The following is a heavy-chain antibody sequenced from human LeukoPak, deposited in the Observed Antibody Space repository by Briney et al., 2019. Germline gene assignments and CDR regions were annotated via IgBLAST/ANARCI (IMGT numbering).Heavy chain of an antibody. V-gene: IGHV3-30*04. CDR1: GFTFSSYA. J-gene: IGHJ5*02. D-gene: IGHD6-13*01. Sequence: PGRSLRLSCAASGFTFSSYAMHWVRQAPGKGLEWVAVISYDGSNKYYADSVKGRFTISRDNSKNTLYLQMNSLRAEDTAVYYCARPLRSSWYEVDNWFDPWGQGTLVTVSS. CDR3: ARPLRSSWYEVDNWFDP. CDR2: ISYDGSNK.